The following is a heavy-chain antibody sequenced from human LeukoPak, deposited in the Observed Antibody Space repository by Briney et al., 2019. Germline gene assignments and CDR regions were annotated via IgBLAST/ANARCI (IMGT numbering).Heavy chain of an antibody. D-gene: IGHD3-22*01. CDR3: ARDRDYYDSGVFDY. Sequence: GGSLRLSCAASGFTFSSYSMNWVRQAPGKGLEWVSYISSSSSTIYYADSVKGRFTISRDNAKNSLYLQMNSLRAEDTAVYYCARDRDYYDSGVFDYWGQGTLVTVSS. CDR1: GFTFSSYS. CDR2: ISSSSSTI. J-gene: IGHJ4*02. V-gene: IGHV3-48*04.